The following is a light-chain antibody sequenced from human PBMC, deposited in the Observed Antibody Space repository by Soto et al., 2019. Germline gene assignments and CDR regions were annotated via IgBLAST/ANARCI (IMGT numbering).Light chain of an antibody. CDR1: QSVTSNY. Sequence: EIVLTQSPGTLSLSPGERATLYCRASQSVTSNYLAWYQQKPGQAPRLLIYGASSRATGIPDRFSGSGSGTDFTLTITRLDPEDVAVYYCQQNGSSPLSFGGGTKVEIK. V-gene: IGKV3-20*01. CDR2: GAS. CDR3: QQNGSSPLS. J-gene: IGKJ4*01.